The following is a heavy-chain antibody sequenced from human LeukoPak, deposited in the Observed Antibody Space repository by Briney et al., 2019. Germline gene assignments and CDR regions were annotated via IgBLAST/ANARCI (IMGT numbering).Heavy chain of an antibody. CDR1: GGTFSSYA. Sequence: SVKVSCKASGGTFSSYAISWVRQAPGQGLEWMGGIIPIFGTANYAQKFQGRVTITADESTSTAYMELSSLRSEDTAVYYCARDRIAVAGTGTPYYFDYWGQGTLVTASS. CDR3: ARDRIAVAGTGTPYYFDY. CDR2: IIPIFGTA. V-gene: IGHV1-69*13. J-gene: IGHJ4*02. D-gene: IGHD6-19*01.